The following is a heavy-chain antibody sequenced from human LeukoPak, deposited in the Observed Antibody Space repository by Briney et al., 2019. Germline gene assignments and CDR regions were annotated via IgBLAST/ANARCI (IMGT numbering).Heavy chain of an antibody. J-gene: IGHJ4*02. V-gene: IGHV3-48*03. CDR1: GFTFSSYE. D-gene: IGHD3-10*01. CDR3: ARGWAMVRGVIDFDY. CDR2: ISSSGSTI. Sequence: XGSLRLSCAASGFTFSSYEMNWVRQAPGKGLEWVSYISSSGSTIYYADSVKGRFTISRDNAKNSLYLQMNSLRAEDTAVYYCARGWAMVRGVIDFDYWGQGTLVTVSS.